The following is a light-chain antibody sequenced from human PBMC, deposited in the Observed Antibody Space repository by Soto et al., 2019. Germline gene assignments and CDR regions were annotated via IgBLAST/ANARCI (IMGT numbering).Light chain of an antibody. V-gene: IGKV1-5*01. CDR3: QQYNNYWT. CDR1: QRISGG. CDR2: DAS. Sequence: IQMTQSPSTLSASVGDRVTITCRASQRISGGLAWYQQKPGKAPKVLIYDASILESGVPSRFSGSGSGTEFTLTITSLQPDDFATYYCQQYNNYWTFGQGTKVDIK. J-gene: IGKJ1*01.